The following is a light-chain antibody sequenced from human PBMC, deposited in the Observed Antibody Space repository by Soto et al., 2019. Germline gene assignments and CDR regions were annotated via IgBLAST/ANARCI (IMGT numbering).Light chain of an antibody. CDR2: GAS. CDR1: QSVSSY. V-gene: IGKV3-20*01. CDR3: QQYGSSLWT. J-gene: IGKJ1*01. Sequence: EIVLTQSPGTLSLSPGERATLSCRASQSVSSYVAWYQQKPGQAPRLLIYGASSRATGIPDRFSGSGSGTDFTLTISRLEPEDFAVYYCQQYGSSLWTFGQGTKVEI.